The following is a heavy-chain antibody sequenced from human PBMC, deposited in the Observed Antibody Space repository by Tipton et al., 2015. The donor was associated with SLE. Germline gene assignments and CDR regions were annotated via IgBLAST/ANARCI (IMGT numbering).Heavy chain of an antibody. CDR3: ARDGGEYYFDY. CDR2: IYYSGST. D-gene: IGHD3-10*01. CDR1: GGSISSGSYY. V-gene: IGHV4-39*07. J-gene: IGHJ4*02. Sequence: TLSLTCTVSGGSISSGSYYWGWIRQPPGKGLEWIGSIYYSGSTYYNPSLKSRVTISVDTSKNQFSLKLSSVTAADTAVYYCARDGGEYYFDYRGQGTLVTVSS.